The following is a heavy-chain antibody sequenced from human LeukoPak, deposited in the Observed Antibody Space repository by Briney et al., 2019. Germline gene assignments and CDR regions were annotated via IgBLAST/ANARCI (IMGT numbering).Heavy chain of an antibody. Sequence: PGGSQRLSCTASGFTFSSHWMTWVRQPPGKGLEWVANIKEDGSVKYYVDSVKGRFTISRDNTKNALYLQMNSLRADDTAVYFCARDSTWLLDYWGQGTLITVSS. CDR1: GFTFSSHW. CDR2: IKEDGSVK. D-gene: IGHD6-19*01. V-gene: IGHV3-7*03. CDR3: ARDSTWLLDY. J-gene: IGHJ4*02.